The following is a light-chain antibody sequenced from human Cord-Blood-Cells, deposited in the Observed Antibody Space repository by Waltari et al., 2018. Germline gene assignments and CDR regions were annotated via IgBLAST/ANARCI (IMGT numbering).Light chain of an antibody. V-gene: IGKV3-15*01. J-gene: IGKJ2*01. CDR2: GAS. CDR3: QQYNNWPYT. CDR1: QSVSSN. Sequence: EIVMTQSPATLSVSQGERATLSCRASQSVSSNLAWYQQKPGQAPRLLIYGASTRATGIPARFSGSGSGTEFTLTISSLQSEDVAVYYCQQYNNWPYTFGQGTKLEIK.